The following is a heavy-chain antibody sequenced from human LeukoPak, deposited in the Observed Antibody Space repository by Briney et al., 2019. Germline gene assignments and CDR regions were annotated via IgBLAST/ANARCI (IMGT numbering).Heavy chain of an antibody. Sequence: GGSLRLSCAASGFTVSSNYMSWVRQAPGKGLEWVSVIYSGGSTYYADSVRGRFTISRDNSKNTLYLQMNSLRAEDTAVYYCARDPPARYSSGWYSYWGQGTLVTVSS. CDR1: GFTVSSNY. D-gene: IGHD6-13*01. CDR2: IYSGGST. V-gene: IGHV3-53*01. CDR3: ARDPPARYSSGWYSY. J-gene: IGHJ4*02.